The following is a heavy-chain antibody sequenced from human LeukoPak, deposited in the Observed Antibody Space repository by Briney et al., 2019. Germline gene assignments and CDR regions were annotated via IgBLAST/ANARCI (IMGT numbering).Heavy chain of an antibody. Sequence: ASVKVSCKASGYTFTSYGISWVRQAPGQGLEWMGWISAYNGNTNYAQKLQGRVTMTTDTSTSTAYMELRSLRSDDTAVYYCARDRRVAARPRYYDAFDIWGQGIMVTVSS. D-gene: IGHD6-6*01. V-gene: IGHV1-18*01. CDR2: ISAYNGNT. J-gene: IGHJ3*02. CDR1: GYTFTSYG. CDR3: ARDRRVAARPRYYDAFDI.